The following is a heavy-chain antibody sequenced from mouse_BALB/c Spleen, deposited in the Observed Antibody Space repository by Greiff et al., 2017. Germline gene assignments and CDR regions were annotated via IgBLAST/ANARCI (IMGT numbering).Heavy chain of an antibody. J-gene: IGHJ4*01. V-gene: IGHV5-6-4*01. D-gene: IGHD3-3*01. Sequence: EVMLVESGGGLVKPGGSLKLSCAASGFTFSSYTMSWVRQTPEKRLEWVATISSGGSYTYYPDSVKGRFTISRDNAKNTLYLQMSSLKSEDTAMYYCTRGDCRGAMDYWGQGTSVTVSS. CDR2: ISSGGSYT. CDR1: GFTFSSYT. CDR3: TRGDCRGAMDY.